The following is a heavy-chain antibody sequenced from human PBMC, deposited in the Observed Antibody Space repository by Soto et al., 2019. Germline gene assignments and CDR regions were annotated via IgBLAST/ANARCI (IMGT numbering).Heavy chain of an antibody. CDR3: ARDSGIAAAGSFQVIIFDY. Sequence: GGSVKVSCKASGYTFTGYYMHWVRQAPGQGLEWMGWINPNSGGTNYAQKFQGWVTMTRDTSISTAYMELSRLRSDDTAVYYCARDSGIAAAGSFQVIIFDYWGQGTLVTVSS. CDR1: GYTFTGYY. J-gene: IGHJ4*02. D-gene: IGHD6-13*01. CDR2: INPNSGGT. V-gene: IGHV1-2*04.